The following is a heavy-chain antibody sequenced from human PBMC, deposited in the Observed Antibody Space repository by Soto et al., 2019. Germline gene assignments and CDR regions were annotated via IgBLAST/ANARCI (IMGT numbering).Heavy chain of an antibody. CDR3: ARRSGGTLDY. CDR2: IYYSGSS. V-gene: IGHV4-61*08. CDR1: GGSISSGGYS. D-gene: IGHD2-15*01. Sequence: SETLSLTCAVCGGSISSGGYSGSWIRQPPGKGLEWMGYIYYSGSSNYNPSLKSRGTISVDTSKNQFSLKLSSVTAADTAVYYCARRSGGTLDYWGQGTLVTDPS. J-gene: IGHJ4*02.